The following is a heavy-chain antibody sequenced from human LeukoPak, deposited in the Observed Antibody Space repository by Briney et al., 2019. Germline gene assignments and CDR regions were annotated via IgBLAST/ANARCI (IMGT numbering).Heavy chain of an antibody. Sequence: GGALRLSCVACGFTFSSYAMCWVRQAPGKGLEWVSTLNNVGGAFYADSVKGRFTIPTDKSKNTLYVQMNSLRADNTAVYYFAKRGSRGSYYFDSWGHGTLVTVSS. V-gene: IGHV3-23*01. D-gene: IGHD6-19*01. CDR2: LNNVGGA. J-gene: IGHJ4*01. CDR3: AKRGSRGSYYFDS. CDR1: GFTFSSYA.